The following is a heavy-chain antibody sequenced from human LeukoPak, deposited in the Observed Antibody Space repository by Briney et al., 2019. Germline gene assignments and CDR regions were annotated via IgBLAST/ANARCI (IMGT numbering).Heavy chain of an antibody. V-gene: IGHV1-46*01. Sequence: ASVKVSCKASGYTFTSYYMHWVRQAPGQGLEWMGIINPSGGSTSYAQKFQGRVTMTRDTSTGTVYMELSSLRSEDTAVYYCARAQSTRIIAVAGTELDYWGQGTLVTVSS. CDR2: INPSGGST. CDR1: GYTFTSYY. CDR3: ARAQSTRIIAVAGTELDY. D-gene: IGHD6-19*01. J-gene: IGHJ4*02.